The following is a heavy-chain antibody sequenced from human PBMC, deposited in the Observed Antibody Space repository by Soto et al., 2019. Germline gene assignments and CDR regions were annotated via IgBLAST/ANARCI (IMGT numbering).Heavy chain of an antibody. CDR1: GGSFSGYY. CDR3: ARAMDIVATIGGNWYFDL. V-gene: IGHV4-34*01. Sequence: QVQLQQWGAGLLKPSETLSLTCAVYGGSFSGYYWSWIRQPPGKGLEWIGEINHSGSTNYNPSLKSRVTISVDTSKNQFSLKLSSVTAADTAVYYCARAMDIVATIGGNWYFDLWGRGTLVTVSS. J-gene: IGHJ2*01. CDR2: INHSGST. D-gene: IGHD5-12*01.